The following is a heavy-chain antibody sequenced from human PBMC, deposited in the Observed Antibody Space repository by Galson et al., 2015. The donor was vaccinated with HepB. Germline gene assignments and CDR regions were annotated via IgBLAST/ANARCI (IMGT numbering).Heavy chain of an antibody. V-gene: IGHV3-64*01. D-gene: IGHD2-21*01. J-gene: IGHJ4*02. CDR2: ISSDGVTT. CDR3: TRVTNWGLFDY. Sequence: SLRLSCAASGFTFGSYAIHWARQAPGKRLEYVSGISSDGVTTHYGNSVKGRFTISRDNGKNTVYLQMGSLRIEDMAVYYCTRVTNWGLFDYWGQGVLVTVSS. CDR1: GFTFGSYA.